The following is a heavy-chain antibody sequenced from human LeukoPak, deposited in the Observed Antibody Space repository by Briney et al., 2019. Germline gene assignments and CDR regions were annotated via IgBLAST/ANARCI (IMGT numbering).Heavy chain of an antibody. D-gene: IGHD2-2*01. CDR3: ARHAETSTALDP. J-gene: IGHJ5*02. CDR2: MNPNSGNT. Sequence: ASVKVSCKASGYTFTSYDINWVRQATGQGLEWMGWMNPNSGNTGYAQKFQGRVTMTRNTSISTAYMELSSLRSEDTAVYYCARHAETSTALDPWGQGTLVTVSS. V-gene: IGHV1-8*01. CDR1: GYTFTSYD.